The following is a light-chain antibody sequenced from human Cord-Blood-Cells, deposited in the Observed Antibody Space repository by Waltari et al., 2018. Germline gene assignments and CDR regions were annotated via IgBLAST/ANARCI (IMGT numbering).Light chain of an antibody. CDR2: FGS. CDR3: MQALQTSWT. Sequence: IVMNQSPLSLPVTPGEPASISCRSSQSLLHSNGYNYLDWYLQKPGQSPQLLIYFGSNRASGVPDRFSGSGSGTDFTLKISRVEAEDVGVYYCMQALQTSWTFGQGTKVEIK. J-gene: IGKJ1*01. V-gene: IGKV2-28*01. CDR1: QSLLHSNGYNY.